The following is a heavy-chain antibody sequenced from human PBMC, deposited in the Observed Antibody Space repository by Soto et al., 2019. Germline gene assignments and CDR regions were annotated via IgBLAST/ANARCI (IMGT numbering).Heavy chain of an antibody. J-gene: IGHJ6*02. CDR2: ISSSSSYI. CDR3: ARDLRDIVVVGSMDV. Sequence: EVQLVESGGGLVKPGGSLRLSCAASGFTFSSYSMNWVRQAPGKGLEWVSSISSSSSYIYYADSVKGRFTISRDNAKNSLYLKINSLRAEDTAVYYCARDLRDIVVVGSMDVWGLGTTVTVSS. CDR1: GFTFSSYS. V-gene: IGHV3-21*01. D-gene: IGHD2-2*01.